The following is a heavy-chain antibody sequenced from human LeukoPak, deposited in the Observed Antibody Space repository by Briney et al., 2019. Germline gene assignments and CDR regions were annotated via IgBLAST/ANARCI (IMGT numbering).Heavy chain of an antibody. Sequence: PSETLSLTCSVSGDSISSSSYYWGWIRQPPGKGLEWIVSIYYSGSTYYNPSPKSRVTISVDTSKNQFSLKLSSVTAADTAVYYCARTRGYSYGDYYYYYYMDVWGKGTTVTVSS. CDR1: GDSISSSSYY. J-gene: IGHJ6*03. CDR2: IYYSGST. CDR3: ARTRGYSYGDYYYYYYMDV. V-gene: IGHV4-39*07. D-gene: IGHD5-18*01.